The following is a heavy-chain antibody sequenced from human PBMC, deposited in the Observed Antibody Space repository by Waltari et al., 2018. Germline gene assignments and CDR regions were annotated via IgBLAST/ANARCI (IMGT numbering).Heavy chain of an antibody. CDR2: ISSTSHYI. J-gene: IGHJ5*02. CDR3: ARGFWFATVSTFTWFDP. V-gene: IGHV3-21*01. D-gene: IGHD4-17*01. CDR1: DFTFSSYS. Sequence: EEQLVESGGGLVKPGGSLRLSCAASDFTFSSYSMTWVRQAPGKGREWVGSISSTSHYIYYADSVKGRFTISRDNAKNSLYLQMNSLRAEDTAVYYCARGFWFATVSTFTWFDPWGQGTLVTVSS.